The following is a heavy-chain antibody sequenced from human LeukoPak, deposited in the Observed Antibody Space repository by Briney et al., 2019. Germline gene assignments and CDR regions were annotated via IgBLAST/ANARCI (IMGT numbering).Heavy chain of an antibody. D-gene: IGHD5-12*01. CDR2: AIPLLDIS. J-gene: IGHJ6*02. CDR3: ARERCSGYDFGAGYFQCFGLDV. V-gene: IGHV1-69*04. Sequence: SSVKVSCKASGGTFTNSAVNWVRQAPGQGLEWMGRAIPLLDISNYAPEYPGRGTITTDKTTNTVNLEVNSLTSEDTAVYYCARERCSGYDFGAGYFQCFGLDVWGQGTTVTVS. CDR1: GGTFTNSA.